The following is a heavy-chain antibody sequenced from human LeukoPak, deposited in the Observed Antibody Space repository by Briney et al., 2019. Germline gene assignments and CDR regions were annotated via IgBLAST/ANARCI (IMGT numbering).Heavy chain of an antibody. CDR2: IYSGGST. J-gene: IGHJ4*02. CDR1: GFTVSSDY. CDR3: ARAGSGSYGDFDY. Sequence: GGSLRFSCAASGFTVSSDYMSCVRQAPGKGLEWVSVIYSGGSTYYADSVKGRFTISRDNSKNTLYLQMNSLRAEDTAVYYCARAGSGSYGDFDYWGQGTLVTASS. D-gene: IGHD1-26*01. V-gene: IGHV3-53*01.